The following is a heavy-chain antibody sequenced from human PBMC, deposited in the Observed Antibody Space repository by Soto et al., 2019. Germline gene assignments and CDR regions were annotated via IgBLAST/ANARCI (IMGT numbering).Heavy chain of an antibody. D-gene: IGHD3-22*01. J-gene: IGHJ4*02. V-gene: IGHV4-59*11. CDR3: ARAPGGYYDSGGLDY. CDR2: IYYNGNT. Sequence: SETLSLTCTVSGGSISNHYWSWIRQPPGKGLEWIGYIYYNGNTNYNPSLKSRVTMSVDTSKNQISLKLSSVTAADTAVYYCARAPGGYYDSGGLDYWGQGTLVTVSS. CDR1: GGSISNHY.